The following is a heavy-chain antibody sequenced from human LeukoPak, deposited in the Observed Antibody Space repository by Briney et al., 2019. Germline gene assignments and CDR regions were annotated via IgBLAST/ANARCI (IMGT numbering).Heavy chain of an antibody. CDR2: IYTSGSA. J-gene: IGHJ3*02. Sequence: PSETLSLTCTVSGGSISSYYWNWIRQPAGKGLEWIGHIYTSGSANYNPALKSRVSMSVDTSKNQFSLKLSSVTAADTAVYYCARDYGYCTNGVCSDAFDIWGQGTMVTVSS. CDR3: ARDYGYCTNGVCSDAFDI. V-gene: IGHV4-4*07. CDR1: GGSISSYY. D-gene: IGHD2-8*01.